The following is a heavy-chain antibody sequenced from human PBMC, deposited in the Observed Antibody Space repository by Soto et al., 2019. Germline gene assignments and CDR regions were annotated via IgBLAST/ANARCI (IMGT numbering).Heavy chain of an antibody. CDR2: ISYDGSNK. V-gene: IGHV3-30*18. J-gene: IGHJ6*02. Sequence: PGGSLRLSCAASGFTFSSYGMHWVRQAPGKGLEWVAVISYDGSNKYYADSVKGRFTISRDNSKNTLYLQMNSLRAEDTAVYYCAKGVKTASYSSSVYSPLQYYYYGMDVWGQGTTVTVSS. CDR3: AKGVKTASYSSSVYSPLQYYYYGMDV. D-gene: IGHD6-13*01. CDR1: GFTFSSYG.